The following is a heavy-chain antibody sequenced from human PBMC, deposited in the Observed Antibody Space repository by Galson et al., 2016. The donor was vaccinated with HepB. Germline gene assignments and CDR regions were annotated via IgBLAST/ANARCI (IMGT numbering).Heavy chain of an antibody. V-gene: IGHV2-5*02. J-gene: IGHJ4*02. CDR3: AHRLLNSSGYYDDHFDY. Sequence: PALVKPTQTLTLTCTFSGFSLSTSGVGVGWIRQPPGKALEWLALIYWDDDKRYRPSVRGRLAITKDTSKNQVVLTMTDMDPVDTGTYYCAHRLLNSSGYYDDHFDYWGQGSLVTVSP. D-gene: IGHD3-22*01. CDR2: IYWDDDK. CDR1: GFSLSTSGVG.